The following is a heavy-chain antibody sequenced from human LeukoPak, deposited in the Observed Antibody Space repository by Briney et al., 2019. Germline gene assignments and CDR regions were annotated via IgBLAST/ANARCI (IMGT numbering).Heavy chain of an antibody. Sequence: PSETLSLTCTVSGDSLSSYYWSWIRQPPGKGLEWIGYIYYSGSTNYNPSLKTRVTISVDTSKNQFSLKLSSVTAADTAVYYCARMPPPPTAMDYYYYMDVWGKGTTVTVSS. J-gene: IGHJ6*03. CDR1: GDSLSSYY. V-gene: IGHV4-59*01. CDR2: IYYSGST. D-gene: IGHD2-2*01. CDR3: ARMPPPPTAMDYYYYMDV.